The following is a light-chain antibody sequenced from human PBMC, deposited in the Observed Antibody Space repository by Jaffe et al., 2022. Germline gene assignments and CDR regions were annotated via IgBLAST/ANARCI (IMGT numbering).Light chain of an antibody. Sequence: EIVLTQSPGTLSLSPGERATLSCRASQSVSSNHLAWYQQKPGRAPRLLIYGASDRAADIPDRFSGSGSGTEFTLTISRLGPEDSAVYYCQQYGSSPPYTFGQGTNLEIK. V-gene: IGKV3-20*01. J-gene: IGKJ2*01. CDR3: QQYGSSPPYT. CDR2: GAS. CDR1: QSVSSNH.